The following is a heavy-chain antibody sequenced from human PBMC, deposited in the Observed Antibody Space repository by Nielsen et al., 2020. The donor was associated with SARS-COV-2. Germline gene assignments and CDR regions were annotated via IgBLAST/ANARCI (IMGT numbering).Heavy chain of an antibody. CDR2: IYSGGST. CDR1: GFTVSSNY. V-gene: IGHV3-53*01. Sequence: GASLKISCAASGFTVSSNYMSWVRQAPGKGLEWVSVIYSGGSTYYADSVKGRFTISRDNSKNTLYLQMNSLRAEDTAVYYCASEGMDVWGQGTTVTVSS. CDR3: ASEGMDV. J-gene: IGHJ6*02.